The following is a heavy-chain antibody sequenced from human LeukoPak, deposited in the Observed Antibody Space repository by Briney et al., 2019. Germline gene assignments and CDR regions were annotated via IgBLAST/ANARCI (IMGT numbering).Heavy chain of an antibody. D-gene: IGHD5-24*01. V-gene: IGHV1-69*06. Sequence: GASVKVSCKASGGTFSSYAISWVRQAPGQGLEWMGGIIPIFGTANYAQKFQGRVTITADKSTSTAYMELSSLRSDDTAVYYCARCSRDGYKDYWGQGTLVTVSS. J-gene: IGHJ4*02. CDR3: ARCSRDGYKDY. CDR2: IIPIFGTA. CDR1: GGTFSSYA.